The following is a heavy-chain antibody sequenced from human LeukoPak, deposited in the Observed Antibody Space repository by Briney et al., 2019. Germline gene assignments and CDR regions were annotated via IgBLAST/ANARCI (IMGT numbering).Heavy chain of an antibody. V-gene: IGHV4-30-4*01. CDR1: GGSISSGGYY. Sequence: SQTLSLTCTVSGGSISSGGYYGSWIRQPPGKGLEWIGYIYYTGHTYYNPSLESRVTISVDTSKNQFSLKLSSVTAADTAVYYCARDRLSVGKFRHDAFDIWGQGTMVTVSS. D-gene: IGHD3-10*01. J-gene: IGHJ3*02. CDR2: IYYTGHT. CDR3: ARDRLSVGKFRHDAFDI.